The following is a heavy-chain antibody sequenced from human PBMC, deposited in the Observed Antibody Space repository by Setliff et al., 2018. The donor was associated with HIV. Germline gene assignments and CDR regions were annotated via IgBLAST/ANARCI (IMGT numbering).Heavy chain of an antibody. Sequence: ASVKVSCKASGYTFTNFAMYWVRQAPGQRPEWMGWIDTINGNTKYSQKFQDRVSITRDTSAGTGYMEVISLRPEDTAVYYCARDRVPKRGYTYREPDFDSWGQGTLVTVSS. V-gene: IGHV1-3*04. CDR2: IDTINGNT. CDR1: GYTFTNFA. D-gene: IGHD3-16*02. CDR3: ARDRVPKRGYTYREPDFDS. J-gene: IGHJ4*02.